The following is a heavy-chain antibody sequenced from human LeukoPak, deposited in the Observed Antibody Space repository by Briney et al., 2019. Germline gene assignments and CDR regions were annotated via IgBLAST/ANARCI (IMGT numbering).Heavy chain of an antibody. CDR3: ARDTEPGGYSYGLLDY. CDR1: GFTFSSYA. V-gene: IGHV3-30*04. D-gene: IGHD5-18*01. J-gene: IGHJ4*02. Sequence: GRSLRLSCAASGFTFSSYAMHWVRQAPGKGLEWVAVISYDGSNKYYADSVKGRFTISRDNSKNTLYLQMNSLRAEDTAVYYCARDTEPGGYSYGLLDYWGQGTLVTVSS. CDR2: ISYDGSNK.